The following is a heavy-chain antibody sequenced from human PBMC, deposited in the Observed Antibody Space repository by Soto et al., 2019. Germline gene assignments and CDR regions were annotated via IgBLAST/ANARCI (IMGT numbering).Heavy chain of an antibody. J-gene: IGHJ6*02. CDR3: ARDLSRYGMDV. Sequence: PGGSLRLSCAASGFTVSSNYMNWVRQAPGKGLQWVSVIYSDGSPFYADSVKGRFTISRDNSKNTLYLQMNSLRSEDTAVYYCARDLSRYGMDVWGQGTTVTVSS. CDR1: GFTVSSNY. CDR2: IYSDGSP. V-gene: IGHV3-53*05.